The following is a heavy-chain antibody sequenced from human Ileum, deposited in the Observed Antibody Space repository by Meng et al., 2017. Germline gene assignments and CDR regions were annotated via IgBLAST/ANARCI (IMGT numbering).Heavy chain of an antibody. CDR3: ASQTNTGH. J-gene: IGHJ4*02. Sequence: GESLKISCAASGFTLTSYYMHWVRQAPRKGLVWVSAINSDGSITTYADSVKGRFTISRDNAKNTLYLQMDSLRGEDTAVYYCASQTNTGHWGQGALVTVSS. D-gene: IGHD4-17*01. V-gene: IGHV3-74*03. CDR1: GFTLTSYY. CDR2: INSDGSIT.